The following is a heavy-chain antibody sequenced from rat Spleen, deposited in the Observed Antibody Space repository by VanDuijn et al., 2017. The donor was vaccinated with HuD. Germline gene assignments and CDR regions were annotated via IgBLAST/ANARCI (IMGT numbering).Heavy chain of an antibody. V-gene: IGHV5-7*01. D-gene: IGHD4-4*01. Sequence: EVQLVESGGGLVQPGRSLKLSCAASGFIFSDYYMAWVRQAPTKGLEWVATISYDGSSTYYRDSVKGRFTISRDNAKSTLYLQMDSLRSEDTAVYYCTRRGYLSDWYFDFWGPGTMVTVSS. CDR2: ISYDGSST. CDR1: GFIFSDYY. CDR3: TRRGYLSDWYFDF. J-gene: IGHJ1*01.